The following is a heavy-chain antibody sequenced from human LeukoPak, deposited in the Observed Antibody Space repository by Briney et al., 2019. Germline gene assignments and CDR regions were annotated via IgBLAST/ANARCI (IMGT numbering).Heavy chain of an antibody. D-gene: IGHD3-22*01. V-gene: IGHV4-39*01. CDR2: IYYSGST. J-gene: IGHJ6*03. CDR1: GGSISSSSYY. CDR3: ARPPRYYYDSSGYYLKSSYYYYYMDV. Sequence: SETLSLTCTVSGGSISSSSYYWGWIRQPPGKGLEWMGSIYYSGSTYYNPSLKSRGTISVDTSKNQFSLRLSSVTAADTAVYYCARPPRYYYDSSGYYLKSSYYYYYMDVWGKGTTVTVSS.